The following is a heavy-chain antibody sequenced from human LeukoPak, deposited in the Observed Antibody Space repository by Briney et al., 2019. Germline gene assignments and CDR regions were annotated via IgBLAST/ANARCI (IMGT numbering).Heavy chain of an antibody. CDR2: IIPILDIA. CDR1: GGAFSSYA. V-gene: IGHV1-69*04. CDR3: ARGIVVVVAATLEDYYFDY. Sequence: SVKVSCKAPGGAFSSYAISWVRQAPGQGLEWMGRIIPILDIANYAQKFQGRVTITADKSTSTAYMELSSLRSEDTAVYYCARGIVVVVAATLEDYYFDYWGQGTLVTVSS. J-gene: IGHJ4*02. D-gene: IGHD2-15*01.